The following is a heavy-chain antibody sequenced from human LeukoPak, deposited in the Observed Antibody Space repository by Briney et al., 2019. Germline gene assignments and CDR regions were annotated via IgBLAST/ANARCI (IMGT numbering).Heavy chain of an antibody. CDR3: AKDPQVAGEGDFHFDY. D-gene: IGHD2-15*01. CDR2: IRYDGSNK. J-gene: IGHJ4*02. CDR1: GFTFSSYG. Sequence: GGSLRLSCAASGFTFSSYGMHWVRQAPGKGLEWVAFIRYDGSNKYYADSVKGRFTISRDNSKNTLYLQMNSLRAEDTAVYYCAKDPQVAGEGDFHFDYWGQGTLVTVSS. V-gene: IGHV3-30*02.